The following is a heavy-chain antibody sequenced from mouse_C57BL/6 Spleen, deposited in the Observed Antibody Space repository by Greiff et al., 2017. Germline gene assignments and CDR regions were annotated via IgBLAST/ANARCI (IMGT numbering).Heavy chain of an antibody. CDR2: IDPSDSYT. CDR1: GYTFTSYW. D-gene: IGHD1-1*01. Sequence: QVQLQQPGAELVRPGTSVKLSCKASGYTFTSYWMHWVKQRPGQGLEWIGVIDPSDSYTNYNQKFKGKATLTVDTSSSTAYMQLSSLTSEDSAVYYCALVAPYDFDYWGQGTTLTVSS. V-gene: IGHV1-59*01. CDR3: ALVAPYDFDY. J-gene: IGHJ2*01.